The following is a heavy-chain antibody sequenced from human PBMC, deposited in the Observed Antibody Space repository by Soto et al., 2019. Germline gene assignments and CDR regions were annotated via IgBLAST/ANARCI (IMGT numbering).Heavy chain of an antibody. V-gene: IGHV3-74*01. CDR2: INSDGSST. J-gene: IGHJ5*02. Sequence: GGSLRLSCAASGFTFSSYWMHWVRQAPGKGLVWVSRINSDGSSTSYADSVKGRFTISRDNAKNTLYLQMNSLRAEDTAVYYCATNTAMVSLNNWFDPRGQGTLVTVSS. D-gene: IGHD5-18*01. CDR3: ATNTAMVSLNNWFDP. CDR1: GFTFSSYW.